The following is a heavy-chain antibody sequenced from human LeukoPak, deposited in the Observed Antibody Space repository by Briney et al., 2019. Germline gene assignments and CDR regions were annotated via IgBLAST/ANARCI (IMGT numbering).Heavy chain of an antibody. CDR3: ASEPRLEYSSSPTDY. V-gene: IGHV4-61*02. Sequence: PSQTLSLTCTVSGGSISSGSYYWSWIRQPAGKGLEWIGRIYTSGSTNYNPSLKSRVTISVDTSKNQFSLKLSSVTAADTAVYYCASEPRLEYSSSPTDYWGQGTLVTVSS. J-gene: IGHJ4*02. CDR1: GGSISSGSYY. CDR2: IYTSGST. D-gene: IGHD6-6*01.